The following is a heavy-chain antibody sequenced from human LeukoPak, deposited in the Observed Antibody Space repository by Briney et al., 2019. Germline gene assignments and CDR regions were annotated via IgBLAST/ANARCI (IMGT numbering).Heavy chain of an antibody. Sequence: PSETLSLTCAVYGGSFSGYYWSWIRQPPGKGLEWIGEINHSGSTNYNPSLKSRVTISVDTSKNQFSLKLSSVTAADTAVYYCARDGQRDTRPYWGQGTLVTVSS. CDR3: ARDGQRDTRPY. V-gene: IGHV4-34*01. CDR2: INHSGST. CDR1: GGSFSGYY. J-gene: IGHJ4*02. D-gene: IGHD5-18*01.